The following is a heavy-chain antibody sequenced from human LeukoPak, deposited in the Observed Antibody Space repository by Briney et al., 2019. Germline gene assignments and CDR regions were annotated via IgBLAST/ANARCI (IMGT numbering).Heavy chain of an antibody. V-gene: IGHV3-23*01. CDR1: GFTFSSYA. CDR2: ISGSGGST. Sequence: GGSLRLSCAASGFTFSSYAMSWVRQAPGKGLEWVSAISGSGGSTYYADSVKGRFTISRDNSKNTLYLQMNSLRAEDTAVYYCAKDSIGLRLGELSLIYYFDYWGQGTLVTLSS. J-gene: IGHJ4*02. D-gene: IGHD3-16*02. CDR3: AKDSIGLRLGELSLIYYFDY.